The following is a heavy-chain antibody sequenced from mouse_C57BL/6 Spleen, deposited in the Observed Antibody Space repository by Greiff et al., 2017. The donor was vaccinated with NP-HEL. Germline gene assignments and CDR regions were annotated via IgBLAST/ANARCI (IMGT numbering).Heavy chain of an antibody. J-gene: IGHJ2*01. D-gene: IGHD1-1*01. Sequence: QVQLQQSGAELVKPGASVKISCKASGYAFSSYWMNWVKQRPGKGLEWIGQIYPGDGDTNYNGKFKGKAKLTADKSSSTAYMQLSSLTSEDSSVYVCARWGTTVVATSDYWGQGTTLTVSS. CDR1: GYAFSSYW. CDR3: ARWGTTVVATSDY. V-gene: IGHV1-80*01. CDR2: IYPGDGDT.